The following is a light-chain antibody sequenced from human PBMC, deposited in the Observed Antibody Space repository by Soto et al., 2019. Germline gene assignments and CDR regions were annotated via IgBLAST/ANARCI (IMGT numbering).Light chain of an antibody. CDR3: QQYNSWPPIT. V-gene: IGKV3-15*01. J-gene: IGKJ5*01. CDR1: QSARTK. Sequence: EIVMTQSPDTLYVSPGEGATLSCRARQSARTKLAWYQQKAGQAPRLLIYGASTRATGIPDRFSGSGSGTEFTLTISSLQSEDFAVYYCQQYNSWPPITCGQGPLLEIK. CDR2: GAS.